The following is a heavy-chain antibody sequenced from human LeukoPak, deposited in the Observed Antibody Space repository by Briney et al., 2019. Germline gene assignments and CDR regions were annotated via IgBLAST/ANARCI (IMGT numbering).Heavy chain of an antibody. CDR1: GGSFSGYY. J-gene: IGHJ4*02. CDR2: INHSGST. CDR3: ARGLSTVTKRLYYFDY. V-gene: IGHV4-34*01. Sequence: SETLSLTCAAYGGSFSGYYWSWIRQPPGKGLEWIGEINHSGSTNYNPSLKSRVTISVDTSKNQFSLKLSSVTAADTAVYYCARGLSTVTKRLYYFDYWGQGTLVTVSS. D-gene: IGHD4-17*01.